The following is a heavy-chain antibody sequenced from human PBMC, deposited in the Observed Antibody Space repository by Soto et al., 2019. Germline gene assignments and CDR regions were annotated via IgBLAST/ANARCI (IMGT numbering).Heavy chain of an antibody. CDR3: ARHSAGGGSWFDP. CDR2: IYYSGST. J-gene: IGHJ5*02. CDR1: GGSISSYY. Sequence: SETLSLTCTVSGGSISSYYWSWIRQPPGKGLEWIGYIYYSGSTNYNPSLKSRVTISVDTSKNQFSLKLSSVTAADTAVYYCARHSAGGGSWFDPWGQGTLVTVSS. V-gene: IGHV4-59*08. D-gene: IGHD2-15*01.